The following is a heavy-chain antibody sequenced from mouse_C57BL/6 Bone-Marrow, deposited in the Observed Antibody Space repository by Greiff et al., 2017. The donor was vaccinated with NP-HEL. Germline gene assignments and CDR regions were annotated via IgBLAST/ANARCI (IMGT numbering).Heavy chain of an antibody. V-gene: IGHV1-54*01. D-gene: IGHD2-5*01. CDR3: ARSGSNYVYAMDY. CDR2: INPGSGGT. Sequence: VQLQQSGAELVRPGTSVKVSCKASGYAFTNYLIEWVKQRPGQGLEWIGVINPGSGGTNYNEKFKGKATLTADKSSSTAYMQLSSLTSEDSAVYVCARSGSNYVYAMDYWGQGTSVTVSS. CDR1: GYAFTNYL. J-gene: IGHJ4*01.